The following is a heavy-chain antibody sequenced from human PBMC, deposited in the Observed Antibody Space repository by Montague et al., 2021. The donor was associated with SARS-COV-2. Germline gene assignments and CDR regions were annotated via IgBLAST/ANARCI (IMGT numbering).Heavy chain of an antibody. V-gene: IGHV3-33*07. Sequence: SLRLSCAASGITFNRHGMYWVRQAPGKGLEWVAVIWYDGSKRFYSDSVRGRFTISRDNSKNTVYLQMNSLSVEDTAVYYCASAYHDYGLDNWGQGTLVTVSS. D-gene: IGHD3-16*01. CDR2: IWYDGSKR. CDR3: ASAYHDYGLDN. CDR1: GITFNRHG. J-gene: IGHJ4*02.